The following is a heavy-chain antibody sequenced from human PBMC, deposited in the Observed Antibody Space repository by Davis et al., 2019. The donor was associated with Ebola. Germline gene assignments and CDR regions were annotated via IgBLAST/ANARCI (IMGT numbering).Heavy chain of an antibody. V-gene: IGHV4-39*07. D-gene: IGHD4-17*01. CDR1: GGSISSSRYY. CDR3: ARGLIHGDYGDFSFDY. J-gene: IGHJ4*02. Sequence: SETLSLTCTVSGGSISSSRYYWGWIRQPPGKGLEWIGEINHSGSTNYNPSLKSRVTISVDTSKNQFSLKLSSVTAADTAVYYCARGLIHGDYGDFSFDYWGQGTLVTVSS. CDR2: INHSGST.